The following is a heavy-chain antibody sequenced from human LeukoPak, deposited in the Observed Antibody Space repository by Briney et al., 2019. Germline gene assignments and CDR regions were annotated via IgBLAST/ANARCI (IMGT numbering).Heavy chain of an antibody. J-gene: IGHJ4*02. CDR2: IYYAGST. CDR3: ARVRGGTYNHYFDY. Sequence: PSETLSLTCTVSGGSINSYYWSWIRQPPGKGLEWIGYIYYAGSTNYNPSLKSRITISVDTSKNQFSLKPTSITAADTAVYYCARVRGGTYNHYFDYWGQGTLVTVSS. V-gene: IGHV4-59*01. CDR1: GGSINSYY. D-gene: IGHD5-24*01.